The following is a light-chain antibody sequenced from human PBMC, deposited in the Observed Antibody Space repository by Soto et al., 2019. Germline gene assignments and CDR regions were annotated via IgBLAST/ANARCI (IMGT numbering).Light chain of an antibody. Sequence: EIEMTQSPATLSVSPGETATLSCRAGQSVSSNLAWYQQQPGQAPRLLLYRASTRAIGIPARFSGSGSGTDFSLTISGLQSEDFAVYYCQQYHKWPPYTFGQGTKLEI. CDR2: RAS. J-gene: IGKJ2*01. CDR1: QSVSSN. V-gene: IGKV3-15*01. CDR3: QQYHKWPPYT.